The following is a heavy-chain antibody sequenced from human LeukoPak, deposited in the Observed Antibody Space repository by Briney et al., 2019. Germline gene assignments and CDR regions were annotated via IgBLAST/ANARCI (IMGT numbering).Heavy chain of an antibody. J-gene: IGHJ4*02. Sequence: GGSLRLSCAASGFTFSSYGMHWVRQAPGKGLEWVAVISYDGSNKYYADSVKGRFTISRDNSKNTLYLQMNSLRAEDTAVYYCAKERQYSSGSFDYWGQGTLVTVSS. V-gene: IGHV3-30*18. CDR3: AKERQYSSGSFDY. D-gene: IGHD6-19*01. CDR2: ISYDGSNK. CDR1: GFTFSSYG.